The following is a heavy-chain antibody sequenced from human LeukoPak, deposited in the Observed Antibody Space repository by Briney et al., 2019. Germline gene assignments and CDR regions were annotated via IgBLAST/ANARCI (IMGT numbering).Heavy chain of an antibody. CDR2: VAYNGGT. CDR3: ARGFSDAFDR. J-gene: IGHJ5*02. D-gene: IGHD2-8*01. Sequence: PSATLSLTCTVSGASVSSSHWNWIRQSPGTGLWWGANVAYNGGTKYNPSLGGRVTMSLDTSKNQFHLKLESVTAADTARYYCARGFSDAFDRWGQGTLVIVST. CDR1: GASVSSSH. V-gene: IGHV4-59*02.